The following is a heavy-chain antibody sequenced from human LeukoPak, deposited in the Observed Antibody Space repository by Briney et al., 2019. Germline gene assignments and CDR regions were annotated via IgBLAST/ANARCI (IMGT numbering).Heavy chain of an antibody. CDR3: ARGSGSYSGAADY. J-gene: IGHJ4*02. CDR1: GSSFTGYY. Sequence: SETLSLTCSVHGSSFTGYYWSWIRQPPGKGLEWIGERNHRGSSYFNPSFESRVTISLDMSRKQFSLNLTSVTAADTAFYYCARGSGSYSGAADYWGQGTLVSVSS. CDR2: RNHRGSS. D-gene: IGHD6-19*01. V-gene: IGHV4-34*01.